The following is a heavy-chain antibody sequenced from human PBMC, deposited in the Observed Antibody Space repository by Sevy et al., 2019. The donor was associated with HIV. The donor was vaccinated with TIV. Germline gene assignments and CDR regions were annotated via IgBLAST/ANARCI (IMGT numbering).Heavy chain of an antibody. CDR3: ARDHGYSYGTGYYFDY. D-gene: IGHD5-18*01. CDR1: GFTFSSYA. J-gene: IGHJ4*02. Sequence: GGSLRLSCAASGFTFSSYAMHWVRQAPGKGLEWAAVISYDGSNKYYADSVKGRFTISRDNSKNTLYLQMNSLRAEDTAVYYCARDHGYSYGTGYYFDYWGQGTLVTVSS. V-gene: IGHV3-30-3*01. CDR2: ISYDGSNK.